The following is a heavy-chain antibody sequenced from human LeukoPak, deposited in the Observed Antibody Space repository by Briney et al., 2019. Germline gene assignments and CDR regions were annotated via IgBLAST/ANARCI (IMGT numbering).Heavy chain of an antibody. J-gene: IGHJ4*02. Sequence: GGSLRLSCAASGFTFSRFSMNWVRQAPGTGLEWVSSVCTSGIYIYYADSVKGRFTISRDNAKNSLYLQMNSLRAEDTAVYYCASAVRSFDWLPNTFFDSWGQGTLVTVSS. CDR2: VCTSGIYI. D-gene: IGHD3-9*01. V-gene: IGHV3-21*01. CDR1: GFTFSRFS. CDR3: ASAVRSFDWLPNTFFDS.